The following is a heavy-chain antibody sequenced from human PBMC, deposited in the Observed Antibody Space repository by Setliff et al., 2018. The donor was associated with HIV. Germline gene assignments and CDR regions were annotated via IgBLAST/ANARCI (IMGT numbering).Heavy chain of an antibody. V-gene: IGHV3-7*01. CDR3: VRDGARLDY. D-gene: IGHD2-21*01. Sequence: PGGSLRLSCVASGFSLSNYWMGWVRQAPGKGLEWVANIKEDGSDIYYVDSVKGRFTISRDNARNSLFLRMNSLRGDDTAVYYCVRDGARLDYWGQGTQVTVSS. CDR1: GFSLSNYW. CDR2: IKEDGSDI. J-gene: IGHJ4*02.